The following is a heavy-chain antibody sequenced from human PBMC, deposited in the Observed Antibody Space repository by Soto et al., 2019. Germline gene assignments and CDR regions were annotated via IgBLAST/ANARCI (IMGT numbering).Heavy chain of an antibody. CDR3: ARGIAAAVGY. J-gene: IGHJ4*02. V-gene: IGHV4-39*01. Sequence: PSETLSLTCTVSGGSISSSSYYWGWIRQPPGKGLEWIGSIYYSGSTYYNPSLKSRVTISVDTSKNQFSLKLSSVTAADTAVYYCARGIAAAVGYWGQGTLVTVS. D-gene: IGHD6-13*01. CDR2: IYYSGST. CDR1: GGSISSSSYY.